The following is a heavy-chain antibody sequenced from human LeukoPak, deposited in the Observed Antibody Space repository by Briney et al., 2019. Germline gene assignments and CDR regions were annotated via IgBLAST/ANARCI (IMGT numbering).Heavy chain of an antibody. CDR1: GFTFSSYW. V-gene: IGHV4-4*02. Sequence: GSLRLSCAASGFTFSSYWMSWVRQAPGKGLEWTGEIYHSGSTNYNPSLKSRVTISVDKSKNQFSLKLSSVTAADTAVYYCARDRMGATSWFDPWGQGTLVTVSS. J-gene: IGHJ5*02. CDR3: ARDRMGATSWFDP. D-gene: IGHD1-26*01. CDR2: IYHSGST.